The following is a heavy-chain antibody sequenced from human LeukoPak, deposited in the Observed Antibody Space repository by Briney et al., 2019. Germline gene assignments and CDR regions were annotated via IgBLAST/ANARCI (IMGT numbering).Heavy chain of an antibody. CDR2: IYTSGTT. J-gene: IGHJ3*02. Sequence: SETLSLTCTVSGGSISSYYRSWIRQPAGKGLEWIGRIYTSGTTNYNPSLKSRVTMSVDTSKNQFSLKLSSVTAADTAVYYCARATVLEWYDAFDIWGQGTMVTVSS. D-gene: IGHD3-3*01. CDR1: GGSISSYY. V-gene: IGHV4-4*07. CDR3: ARATVLEWYDAFDI.